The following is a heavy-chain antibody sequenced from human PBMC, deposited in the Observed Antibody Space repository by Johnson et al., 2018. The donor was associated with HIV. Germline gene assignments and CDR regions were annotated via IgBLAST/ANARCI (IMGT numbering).Heavy chain of an antibody. CDR2: ISWDGGST. CDR1: GFTFDDYA. CDR3: ARGRGALDI. D-gene: IGHD3-16*01. Sequence: VQLVESGGVVVQPGGSLRLSCAASGFTFDDYAMHWVRQAPGKGLEWVSLISWDGGSTYYADSVKGRFTISRDNAKNSLYLKMNSRRAEDTAVYYCARGRGALDIWGQGTMVTVPS. J-gene: IGHJ3*02. V-gene: IGHV3-43D*03.